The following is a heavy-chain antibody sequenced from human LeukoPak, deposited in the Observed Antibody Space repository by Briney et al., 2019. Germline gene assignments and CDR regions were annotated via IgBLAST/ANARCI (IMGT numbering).Heavy chain of an antibody. CDR2: INHSGST. D-gene: IGHD2-21*01. CDR3: AREVIRGVFDY. V-gene: IGHV4-34*01. Sequence: PSETLSLTCAVYGGSFSGYYWSWIRQPPGKGPEWIGEINHSGSTNYNPSLKSRVTISVDTSKNQFSLKLSSVTAADTAVYYCAREVIRGVFDYWGQGTLVTVSS. CDR1: GGSFSGYY. J-gene: IGHJ4*02.